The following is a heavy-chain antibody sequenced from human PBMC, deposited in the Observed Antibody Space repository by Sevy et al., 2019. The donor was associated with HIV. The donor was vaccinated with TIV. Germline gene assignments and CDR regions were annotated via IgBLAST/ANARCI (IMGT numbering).Heavy chain of an antibody. V-gene: IGHV3-49*03. CDR2: IRSEVYSATT. Sequence: GGSLRLSCIGSGFTFGDYAMSWFRQAPGKGLEWVSFIRSEVYSATTEYAASVKGRFSISRDDSKSIVYMQMNSLKSEDTAVYYCSLQGYYITWSNVDADPFDIWGQGTMVTVSS. J-gene: IGHJ3*02. CDR1: GFTFGDYA. CDR3: SLQGYYITWSNVDADPFDI. D-gene: IGHD2-15*01.